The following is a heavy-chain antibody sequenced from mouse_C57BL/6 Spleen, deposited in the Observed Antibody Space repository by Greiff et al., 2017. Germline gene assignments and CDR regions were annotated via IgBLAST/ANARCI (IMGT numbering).Heavy chain of an antibody. D-gene: IGHD1-1*01. CDR3: ARGHYGSFDY. J-gene: IGHJ2*01. CDR2: ISYSGST. Sequence: EVQRVESGPGMVKPSQSLSLTCTVTGYSITSGYDWHWIRHFPGNKLEWMGYISYSGSTNYNPSLKSRISITHDTSKNHFFLKLNSVTTEDTATYYCARGHYGSFDYWGQGTTLTVSS. CDR1: GYSITSGYD. V-gene: IGHV3-1*01.